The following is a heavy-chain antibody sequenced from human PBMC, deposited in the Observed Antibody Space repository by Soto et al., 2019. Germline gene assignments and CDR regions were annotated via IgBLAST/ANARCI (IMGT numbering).Heavy chain of an antibody. D-gene: IGHD2-15*01. CDR3: ARDRGYCSGGSCYYYGMDV. CDR1: GFTFSSYW. CDR2: INSDGSST. J-gene: IGHJ6*02. Sequence: PGGSLRLSCAASGFTFSSYWMHWVRQAPGKGLVWVSRINSDGSSTSYADSVKGRFTISRDNAKNTLYLQMNSLRAEDTAVYYCARDRGYCSGGSCYYYGMDVWGQGTTVTVSS. V-gene: IGHV3-74*01.